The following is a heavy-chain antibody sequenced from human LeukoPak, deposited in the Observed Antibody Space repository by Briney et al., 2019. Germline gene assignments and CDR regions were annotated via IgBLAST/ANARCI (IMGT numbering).Heavy chain of an antibody. CDR2: IWYDGSDK. Sequence: GGSLRLSCAASGFTFNTYGMNWVRQAPGKGLEWVAIIWYDGSDKYYAESVKGRFTISRDNTKNTLYLQVNSLRAEDTAVYYCARVGCTGGSCLAYNYYAMDVWGQGTTVTVSS. CDR3: ARVGCTGGSCLAYNYYAMDV. J-gene: IGHJ6*02. D-gene: IGHD2-15*01. V-gene: IGHV3-33*01. CDR1: GFTFNTYG.